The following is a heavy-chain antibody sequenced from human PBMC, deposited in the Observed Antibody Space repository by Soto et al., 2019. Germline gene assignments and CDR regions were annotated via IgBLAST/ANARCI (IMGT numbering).Heavy chain of an antibody. J-gene: IGHJ6*02. D-gene: IGHD6-13*01. CDR1: GFTFSSYG. V-gene: IGHV3-30*18. CDR2: ISYDGSNK. CDR3: AKDPYSSSWYSYYYYYGMDV. Sequence: HPGGSLRLSCAASGFTFSSYGMHWVRQAPGKGLEWVAVISYDGSNKYYADSVKGRFTISRDNSKNTLYLQMNSLRAEDTAVYYCAKDPYSSSWYSYYYYYGMDVWGQGTTVTVSS.